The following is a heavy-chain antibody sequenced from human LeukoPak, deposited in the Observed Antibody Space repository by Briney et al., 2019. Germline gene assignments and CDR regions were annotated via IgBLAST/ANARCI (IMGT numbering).Heavy chain of an antibody. CDR2: ISGSGGST. CDR1: GFTFSTYN. Sequence: GRSLRLSCAASGFTFSTYNMNWVRQAPGKGLEWVSTISGSGGSTYYTDSVKGRFTISRDNSKNTLYLQMNSLRGEDTAVYYCAKGIFYGDYVAFDIWGQGTMVTVSS. V-gene: IGHV3-23*01. CDR3: AKGIFYGDYVAFDI. J-gene: IGHJ3*02. D-gene: IGHD4-17*01.